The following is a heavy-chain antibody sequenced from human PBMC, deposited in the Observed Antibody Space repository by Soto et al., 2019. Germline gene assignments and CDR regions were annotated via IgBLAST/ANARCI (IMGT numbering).Heavy chain of an antibody. D-gene: IGHD3-10*01. J-gene: IGHJ5*01. CDR2: ISYDGGIK. Sequence: QVQLVESGGGVVQPGRSLRLSCAASGFTFSSYAMHWVRQAPGKGLEWVAVISYDGGIKYYADSVTGRFTVSRDNSTNTLYLQINILRAEDTAVYYWARPDYGSGSYPDSWGHGTLVTVSS. CDR1: GFTFSSYA. CDR3: ARPDYGSGSYPDS. V-gene: IGHV3-30-3*01.